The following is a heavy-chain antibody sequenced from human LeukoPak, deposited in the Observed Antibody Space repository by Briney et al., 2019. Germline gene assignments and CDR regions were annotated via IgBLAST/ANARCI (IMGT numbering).Heavy chain of an antibody. CDR1: GFAFSSFA. CDR3: TKELHVAVAVADYYYFYMDV. D-gene: IGHD6-19*01. Sequence: GSLRLSCAASGFAFSSFAMGWVRQSPGQGLEWLSTFNGGGNTTFYADSVKGRFTISRDNSKNTLYLHMDSLRPDDTAIYYCTKELHVAVAVADYYYFYMDVWGRGTAVTVSS. V-gene: IGHV3-23*01. CDR2: FNGGGNTT. J-gene: IGHJ6*03.